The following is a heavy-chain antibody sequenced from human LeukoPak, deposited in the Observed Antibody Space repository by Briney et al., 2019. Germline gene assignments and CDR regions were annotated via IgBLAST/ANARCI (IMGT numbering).Heavy chain of an antibody. V-gene: IGHV3-23*01. CDR3: VDGPDSSGYYSPIDY. CDR1: GYTFSSYA. J-gene: IGHJ4*02. D-gene: IGHD3-22*01. CDR2: ISGSGGST. Sequence: ASVKVSCKASGYTFSSYAMSWVRQAPGKGLEWVSAISGSGGSTYYADSVKGRFTISRDNSKNTLYLQMNSLRAEDTAVYYCVDGPDSSGYYSPIDYWGQGTLVTVSS.